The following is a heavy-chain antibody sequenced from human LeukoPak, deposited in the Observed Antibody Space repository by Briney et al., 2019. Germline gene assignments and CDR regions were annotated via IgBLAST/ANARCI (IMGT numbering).Heavy chain of an antibody. J-gene: IGHJ4*02. V-gene: IGHV4-34*01. CDR1: GGSFSGYY. D-gene: IGHD4-23*01. Sequence: PSETLSLTCAVYGGSFSGYYWSWIRQPPGKGLEWIGEINHSGSTNYNPSLKSRVTISVDTSKNQFSLKLSSVTAADTAVYYCVRLGFFSSGAVVTQEDYWGQGTLVTVSS. CDR2: INHSGST. CDR3: VRLGFFSSGAVVTQEDY.